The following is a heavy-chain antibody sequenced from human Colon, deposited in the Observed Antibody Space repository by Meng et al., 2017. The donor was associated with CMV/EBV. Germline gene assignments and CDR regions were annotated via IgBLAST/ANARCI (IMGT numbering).Heavy chain of an antibody. CDR2: IIPIFGTA. CDR1: GGTFSSYA. J-gene: IGHJ4*02. V-gene: IGHV1-69*05. CDR3: ARRPGSLGQFDY. Sequence: SVTVSCKASGGTFSSYAISWVRQAPGQGLEWMGGIIPIFGTANYAQKFQGRVTITTDESTSTAYMELSSLRSEDTAVYYCARRPGSLGQFDYWGQGTLVTVSS. D-gene: IGHD3-10*01.